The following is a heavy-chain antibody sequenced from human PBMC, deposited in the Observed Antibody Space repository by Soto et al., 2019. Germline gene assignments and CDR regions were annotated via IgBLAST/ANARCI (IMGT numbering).Heavy chain of an antibody. CDR3: ARDQLRVTIFGVVRPVYGMDV. Sequence: SETLSLTCTVSGGSISSYYWSWIRQPAGKGLEWIGRIYTSGSTNYNPSLKSRVTMSVDTSKNQFSLKLSSVTAADTAVYYCARDQLRVTIFGVVRPVYGMDVWGQGTTVTVSS. V-gene: IGHV4-4*07. CDR2: IYTSGST. J-gene: IGHJ6*02. D-gene: IGHD3-3*01. CDR1: GGSISSYY.